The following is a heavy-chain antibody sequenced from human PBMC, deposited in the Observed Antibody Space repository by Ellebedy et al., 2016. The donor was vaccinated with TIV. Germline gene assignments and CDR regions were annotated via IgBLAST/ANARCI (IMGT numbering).Heavy chain of an antibody. CDR2: IWYDGGNK. Sequence: PGGSLRLSCEASGFIFSTYGMHWVRQAPGKGLEWVAFIWYDGGNKYYADSVKGRFTIARDYSKNTLTLQINKLSADDTAVYYCARDRHVDRGDCLDYWGQGTLVTVSS. CDR1: GFIFSTYG. J-gene: IGHJ4*02. D-gene: IGHD2-21*02. CDR3: ARDRHVDRGDCLDY. V-gene: IGHV3-33*01.